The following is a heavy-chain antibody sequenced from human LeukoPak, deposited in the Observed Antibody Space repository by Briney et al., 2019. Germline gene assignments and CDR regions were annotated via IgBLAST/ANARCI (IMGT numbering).Heavy chain of an antibody. CDR2: INPNSGGT. V-gene: IGHV1-2*02. D-gene: IGHD6-6*01. Sequence: ASVKVSCKASGYTFTGYYMHWVRQAPGQGLEWMGWINPNSGGTNYAQKFQGRVTMTRDTSISTAYMELSRLRSDDTAVYYCARDLWFSIAARPVGYYYYYYYMDVWGKGTTVTVSS. J-gene: IGHJ6*03. CDR1: GYTFTGYY. CDR3: ARDLWFSIAARPVGYYYYYYYMDV.